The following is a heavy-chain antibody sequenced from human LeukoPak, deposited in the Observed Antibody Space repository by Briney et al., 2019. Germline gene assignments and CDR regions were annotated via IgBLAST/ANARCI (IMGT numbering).Heavy chain of an antibody. Sequence: SETLSLTCAVYGGSFSGYYWSWIRQPPGKGLEWIGEINHSGSTNYNPSLKSRVTISVDTSKNQFSLKLSSVTAADTAVYYCARRVRGVDDAFDVWGQGTMVTVSS. J-gene: IGHJ3*01. CDR2: INHSGST. D-gene: IGHD3-10*01. CDR1: GGSFSGYY. CDR3: ARRVRGVDDAFDV. V-gene: IGHV4-34*01.